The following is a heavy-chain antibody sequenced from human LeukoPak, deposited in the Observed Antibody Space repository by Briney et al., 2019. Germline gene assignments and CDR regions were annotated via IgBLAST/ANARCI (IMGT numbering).Heavy chain of an antibody. D-gene: IGHD4-11*01. CDR1: GFTFNSNG. CDR2: VSGSGGST. Sequence: GGSLRLSCATSGFTFNSNGMTWVRQAPGKGLEWVSGVSGSGGSTYYADSVKGRFTISRDNSKNTLYLQMNSLRTEDTAIYYCAKPYSNSYYYYYYMDVWGKGTTVTVSS. CDR3: AKPYSNSYYYYYYMDV. J-gene: IGHJ6*03. V-gene: IGHV3-23*01.